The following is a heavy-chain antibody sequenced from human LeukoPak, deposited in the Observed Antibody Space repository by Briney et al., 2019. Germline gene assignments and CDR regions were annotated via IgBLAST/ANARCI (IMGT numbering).Heavy chain of an antibody. CDR1: GFTFSTYN. V-gene: IGHV3-30*03. CDR2: ILSDGSKQ. J-gene: IGHJ4*02. CDR3: MATPIDY. Sequence: GGSLRLSCAASGFTFSTYNMHRVRQAPGKGLEWVAVILSDGSKQYYADSVKGRFTISRDNSKNTLYLQMNSLRAEDTAVLYCMATPIDYWGQGTLVTVSS. D-gene: IGHD5-24*01.